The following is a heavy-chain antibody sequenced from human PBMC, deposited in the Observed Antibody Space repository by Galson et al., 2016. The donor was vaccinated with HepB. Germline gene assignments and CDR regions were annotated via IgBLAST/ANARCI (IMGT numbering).Heavy chain of an antibody. CDR1: GYALSELS. V-gene: IGHV1-24*01. CDR3: ARLDSGITLDD. CDR2: LDPQDGRI. J-gene: IGHJ4*02. D-gene: IGHD1-26*01. Sequence: SVKVSCKVSGYALSELSMHWVRQAPGKGLEWMGGLDPQDGRIIYAQKFQGRLNLAEDTSTDTAYMELSSLISEDTAIYSCARLDSGITLDDWGQGTLVTVSS.